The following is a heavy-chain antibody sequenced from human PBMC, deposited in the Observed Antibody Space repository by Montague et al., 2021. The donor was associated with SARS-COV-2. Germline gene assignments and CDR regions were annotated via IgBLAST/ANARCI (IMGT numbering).Heavy chain of an antibody. CDR3: ARIRCITIFGVVITPYYYGMDV. V-gene: IGHV4-34*01. CDR2: INHSGST. J-gene: IGHJ6*02. D-gene: IGHD3-3*01. CDR1: GGSFSGYY. Sequence: SETRSLTCAVYGGSFSGYYWSWIRQPPGKGLEWIGEINHSGSTNYNPSLKSRVTISVDTSKNQFSLKLSSVTAADTAVYYCARIRCITIFGVVITPYYYGMDVWGQGTTVTVPS.